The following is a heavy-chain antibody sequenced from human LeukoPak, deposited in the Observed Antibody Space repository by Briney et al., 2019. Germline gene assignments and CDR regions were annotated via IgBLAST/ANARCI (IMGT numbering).Heavy chain of an antibody. CDR1: GFTFSSYD. D-gene: IGHD1-1*01. CDR3: ARVAKERVGGVYYFDY. CDR2: IGTAGDT. Sequence: GGSLRLSCAASGFTFSSYDMHWVLQATGKGLEWVSAIGTAGDTYYTGSVKGRFTISRENAKNSLYLQMNSLRAGDTAVYYCARVAKERVGGVYYFDYWGQGTLVTVSS. V-gene: IGHV3-13*01. J-gene: IGHJ4*02.